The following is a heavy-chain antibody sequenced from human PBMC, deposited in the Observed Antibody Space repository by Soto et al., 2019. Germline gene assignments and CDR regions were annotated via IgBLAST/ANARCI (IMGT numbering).Heavy chain of an antibody. J-gene: IGHJ6*02. D-gene: IGHD3-9*01. CDR3: ARTHLPYYDILTGYSKALEDYYYGMDV. V-gene: IGHV1-18*01. CDR1: GYTFTSYG. Sequence: ASVKVSCKASGYTFTSYGISWVRQAPGQGLEWMGWISAYNGNTNYAQKLQGRVIMTTDTSTSTAYMELRSLSSDDTAVYYCARTHLPYYDILTGYSKALEDYYYGMDVWGQGTTVTVSS. CDR2: ISAYNGNT.